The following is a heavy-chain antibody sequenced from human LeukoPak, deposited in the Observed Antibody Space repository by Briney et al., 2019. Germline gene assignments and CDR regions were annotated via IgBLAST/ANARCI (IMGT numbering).Heavy chain of an antibody. CDR2: INTDGSST. J-gene: IGHJ4*02. Sequence: PGGSLRLSCAASGFRFSSYWMHWVRQAPGKGLVWVSRINTDGSSTSYADSVKGRFTISSDNAKNTLYLQMNSLRAEDTAVYYCAREKDTAMVDYWGQGTLVTVPS. CDR1: GFRFSSYW. CDR3: AREKDTAMVDY. V-gene: IGHV3-74*01. D-gene: IGHD5-18*01.